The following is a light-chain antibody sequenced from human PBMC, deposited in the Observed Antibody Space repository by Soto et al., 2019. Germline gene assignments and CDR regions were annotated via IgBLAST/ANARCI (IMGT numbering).Light chain of an antibody. CDR2: GES. V-gene: IGKV3-20*01. J-gene: IGKJ1*01. CDR3: QQYGALPWT. Sequence: EIVLTQSPGTLSLSPGERVTLSCRASQSVSSSYLAWYQQRPGQGPRLLIFGESSRATGIPDRFSGSGSGTDFTLTISRLEPEDFAVYYCQQYGALPWTFGQGTKVDIK. CDR1: QSVSSSY.